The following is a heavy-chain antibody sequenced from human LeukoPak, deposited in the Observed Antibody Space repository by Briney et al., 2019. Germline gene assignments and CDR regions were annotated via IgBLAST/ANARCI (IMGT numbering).Heavy chain of an antibody. J-gene: IGHJ4*02. CDR2: IKQDGNEK. D-gene: IGHD1-14*01. Sequence: GGSLRLSCAASGFTFDAYWMSWVRQAPGKGLEWVANIKQDGNEKYYVESVKGRFTIYRDNAKNSLYLQMNSLGADDTAVYYCARDPLTQNDYWGQGTLVTVSS. V-gene: IGHV3-7*01. CDR1: GFTFDAYW. CDR3: ARDPLTQNDY.